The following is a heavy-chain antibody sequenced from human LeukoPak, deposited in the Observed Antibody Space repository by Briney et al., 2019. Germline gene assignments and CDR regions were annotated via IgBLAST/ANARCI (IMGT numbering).Heavy chain of an antibody. V-gene: IGHV3-30*18. J-gene: IGHJ4*02. CDR2: ISYDGSNK. Sequence: GGSLRLSCAASGFTFSSYAVHWVRQAPGKGLEWVAVISYDGSNKYYADSVKGRFTISRDNSKNTLYLQMNSLRAEDTAVYYCAKRQWEYSYVPGQSSTPDYWGQGTLVTVSS. CDR3: AKRQWEYSYVPGQSSTPDY. CDR1: GFTFSSYA. D-gene: IGHD5-18*01.